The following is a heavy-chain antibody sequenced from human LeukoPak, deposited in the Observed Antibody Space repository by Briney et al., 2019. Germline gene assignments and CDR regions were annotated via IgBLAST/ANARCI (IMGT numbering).Heavy chain of an antibody. CDR3: ARGWTRLPGDYGGPLGAFDI. J-gene: IGHJ3*02. CDR2: IYYSGST. CDR1: GGSISSYY. V-gene: IGHV4-59*08. D-gene: IGHD4-23*01. Sequence: SETLSLTCTVSGGSISSYYWSWIRQPPGKGLECIGYIYYSGSTNYNPSLKGRVTISVDTSKNQFSLKLSSVTAADTAVYYCARGWTRLPGDYGGPLGAFDIWGQGTMVTVSS.